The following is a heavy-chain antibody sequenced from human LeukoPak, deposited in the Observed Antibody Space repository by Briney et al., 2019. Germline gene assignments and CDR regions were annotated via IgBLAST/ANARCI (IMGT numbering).Heavy chain of an antibody. CDR3: AEGETTVALYFDY. D-gene: IGHD4-11*01. J-gene: IGHJ4*02. CDR1: GFTLSTYS. V-gene: IGHV3-23*01. Sequence: GGSLRLSCRASGFTLSTYSMNWVRQAPGKGLEWVSAISGSGGSTYYADSVKGRFTISRDNSKNTLYLQMNSLRAEDTAVYYCAEGETTVALYFDYWGQGTLVTVSS. CDR2: ISGSGGST.